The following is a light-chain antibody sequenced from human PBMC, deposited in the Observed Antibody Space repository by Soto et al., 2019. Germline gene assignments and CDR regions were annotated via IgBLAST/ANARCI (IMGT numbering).Light chain of an antibody. CDR3: SSYAGSNNFVV. V-gene: IGLV2-8*01. CDR1: SSDVGGYNF. CDR2: EVN. J-gene: IGLJ2*01. Sequence: QSALTQPPSASGSPGQSVTISCTGTSSDVGGYNFVSWFQQNPGKAPKLMIYEVNKRPSGVPDRFSGSKSGNTASLTVSGLRAEDEADYYCSSYAGSNNFVVFGGGTNVTVL.